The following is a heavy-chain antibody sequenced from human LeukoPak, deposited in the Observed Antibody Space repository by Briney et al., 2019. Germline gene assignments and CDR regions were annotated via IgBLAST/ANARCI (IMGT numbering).Heavy chain of an antibody. CDR1: GFTFSSYA. J-gene: IGHJ4*02. CDR2: ISYDGSNK. D-gene: IGHD6-6*01. CDR3: AKDRIAARSFDY. Sequence: PGGSLRLSCAAPGFTFSSYAMHWVRQAPGKGLEWVAVISYDGSNKYYADSVKGRFTISRDNSKNTLYLQMNSLRAEDTAVYYCAKDRIAARSFDYWGQGTLVTVSS. V-gene: IGHV3-30-3*01.